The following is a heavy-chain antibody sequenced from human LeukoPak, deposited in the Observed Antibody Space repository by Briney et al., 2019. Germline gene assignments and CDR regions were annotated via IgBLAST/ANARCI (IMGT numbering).Heavy chain of an antibody. Sequence: GGSLRLSCVASGFTFSDYYMSWIRQAPGEGLEWVSYISSSASTIYYADSVKRRFTISRDNAKNSLYLQMNRLRAEDTPVYYCARYWYSTSWYGGAFDIWGQGTMVTVSS. D-gene: IGHD6-13*01. V-gene: IGHV3-11*04. J-gene: IGHJ3*02. CDR2: ISSSASTI. CDR1: GFTFSDYY. CDR3: ARYWYSTSWYGGAFDI.